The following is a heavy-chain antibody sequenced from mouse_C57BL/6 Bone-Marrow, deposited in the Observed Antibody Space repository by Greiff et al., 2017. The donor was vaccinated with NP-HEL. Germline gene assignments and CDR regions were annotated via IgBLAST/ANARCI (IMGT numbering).Heavy chain of an antibody. Sequence: QVQLQQSGAELARPGASVKMSCKASGYTFTSYTMHWVKQRPGQGLEWIGYINPSSGYTKYNQKFKDKATLTADKSSSTAYMQLSSLTSEDSAVYYCARFRSYDFDYWGQGTTLTVSS. CDR1: GYTFTSYT. D-gene: IGHD1-1*01. J-gene: IGHJ2*01. CDR2: INPSSGYT. CDR3: ARFRSYDFDY. V-gene: IGHV1-4*01.